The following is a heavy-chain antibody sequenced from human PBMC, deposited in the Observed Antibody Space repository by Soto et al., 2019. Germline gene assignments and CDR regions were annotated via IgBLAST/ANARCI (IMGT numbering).Heavy chain of an antibody. CDR1: GGTFSSYA. CDR3: ARDQSSYYDSSGHPGVYGMDV. D-gene: IGHD3-22*01. Sequence: SVKVSCKASGGTFSSYAISWVRQAPGQGLEWMGGIIPIFGTANYAQRFQGRVTITADESTSTDYMELSSLRSEDTAVYYCARDQSSYYDSSGHPGVYGMDVWGQGNTVTVSS. V-gene: IGHV1-69*13. J-gene: IGHJ6*02. CDR2: IIPIFGTA.